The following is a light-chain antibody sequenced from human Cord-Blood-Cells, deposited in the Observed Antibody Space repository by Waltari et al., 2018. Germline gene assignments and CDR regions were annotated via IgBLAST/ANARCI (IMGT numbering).Light chain of an antibody. Sequence: EIVMTQSPATLSVSPGDRATLSCRASPSVSSKLAWYQQKPGQAPRLLSYGASTRATGIPARFSGSGSGTEFTLTISSLQSEDFAVYYCQQYNNWPRTFGQGTKVEIK. J-gene: IGKJ1*01. V-gene: IGKV3-15*01. CDR3: QQYNNWPRT. CDR2: GAS. CDR1: PSVSSK.